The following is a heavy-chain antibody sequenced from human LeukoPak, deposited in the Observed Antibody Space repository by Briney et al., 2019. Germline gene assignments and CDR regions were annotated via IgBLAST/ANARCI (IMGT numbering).Heavy chain of an antibody. CDR2: IHPNSGGT. D-gene: IGHD5-12*01. J-gene: IGHJ4*02. CDR1: GYTFIGYY. Sequence: GSVKVSCKASGYTFIGYYMHWVRQAPGQGLEWMGWIHPNSGGTNYAQKFQGRVTMTRDTSLSTAYMELSRLRSDDTAVYYCARTNSGYDFIPDYWGQGTLVTVSS. CDR3: ARTNSGYDFIPDY. V-gene: IGHV1-2*02.